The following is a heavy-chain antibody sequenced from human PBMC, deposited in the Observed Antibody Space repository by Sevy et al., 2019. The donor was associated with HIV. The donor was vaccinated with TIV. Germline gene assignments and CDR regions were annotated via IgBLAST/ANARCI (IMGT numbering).Heavy chain of an antibody. CDR1: GFTLSRTG. V-gene: IGHV3-23*01. D-gene: IGHD4-17*01. CDR2: ISGSGFST. Sequence: GGSLRLSCAASGFTLSRTGMIWVRQAPGKGLEWVSGISGSGFSTNYADSGKGRFTISRDTSKNTPYLQMNSLRGEDTAVYYCAKDPDDTYDYGEHSDYWGQGTLVTVSS. J-gene: IGHJ4*02. CDR3: AKDPDDTYDYGEHSDY.